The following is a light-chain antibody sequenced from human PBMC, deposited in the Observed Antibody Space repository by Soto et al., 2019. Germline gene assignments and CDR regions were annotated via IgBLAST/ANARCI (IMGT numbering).Light chain of an antibody. CDR3: QQYGSSPPTWT. Sequence: EIAMTQSPDTLSVSPGDRATLSCRASQSVSSTYLAWYQQKPGQAPRLLIFGASSRATGIPDRFSGSGSGTDFTLTISRLEPEDFAVYYCQQYGSSPPTWTFGQGTKVDI. CDR1: QSVSSTY. J-gene: IGKJ1*01. V-gene: IGKV3-20*01. CDR2: GAS.